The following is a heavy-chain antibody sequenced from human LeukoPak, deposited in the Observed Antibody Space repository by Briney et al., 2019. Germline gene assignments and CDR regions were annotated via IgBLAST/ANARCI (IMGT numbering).Heavy chain of an antibody. J-gene: IGHJ4*02. V-gene: IGHV3-23*01. Sequence: PGGSLRLSCAASGFTFSSYVMSWVRQAPGQGLEWLSIHTGSGGNTYYADSVKGRFTISRDNSENTLYLQMNSLRAEDTAVYYCAKSRMGYDYWRQGTLVTVSS. CDR1: GFTFSSYV. D-gene: IGHD5-12*01. CDR3: AKSRMGYDY. CDR2: HTGSGGNT.